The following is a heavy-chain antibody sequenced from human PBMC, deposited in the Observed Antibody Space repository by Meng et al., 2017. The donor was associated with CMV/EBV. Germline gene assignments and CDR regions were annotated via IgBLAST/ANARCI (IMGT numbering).Heavy chain of an antibody. CDR2: ISSSGSTI. D-gene: IGHD2-2*01. J-gene: IGHJ6*02. CDR3: AKDGVSTTSGYYGMDV. V-gene: IGHV3-48*03. Sequence: GGSLRLSCAASGFTFSSYEMNWVRQAPGKGLEWVSYISSSGSTIYYADSVKGRFTISRDNSKNTLYLQMNSLRAEDTAVYYCAKDGVSTTSGYYGMDVWGQGTTVTVSS. CDR1: GFTFSSYE.